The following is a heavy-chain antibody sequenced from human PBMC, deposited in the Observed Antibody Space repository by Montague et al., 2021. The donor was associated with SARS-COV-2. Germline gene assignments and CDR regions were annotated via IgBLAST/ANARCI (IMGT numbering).Heavy chain of an antibody. V-gene: IGHV4-34*01. CDR1: GGSFSGYY. CDR2: INHSGST. D-gene: IGHD5-12*01. Sequence: SETLSLTCAVYGGSFSGYYWGWIRQPPGKGLECIGEINHSGSTNYNPSLKSRVTISVDTSKNQFSLKLSSVTAADTAVYYCARVRGGYSGYDLSPYYFDYWGQGTLVTVSS. CDR3: ARVRGGYSGYDLSPYYFDY. J-gene: IGHJ4*02.